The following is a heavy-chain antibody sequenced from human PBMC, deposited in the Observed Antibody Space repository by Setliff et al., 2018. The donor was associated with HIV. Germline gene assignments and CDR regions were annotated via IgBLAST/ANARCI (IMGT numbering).Heavy chain of an antibody. CDR3: ARDRGGSYSDACDV. Sequence: SVKVSCKSSGGTFSSNAISWVRQAPGHGLEWIGGIIPILGTTHYSQKFQDRVTITRDESTRTAYLEVNNLGSEDTAIYYCARDRGGSYSDACDVWGQGTMVTVSS. J-gene: IGHJ3*01. CDR2: IIPILGTT. D-gene: IGHD1-26*01. V-gene: IGHV1-69*05. CDR1: GGTFSSNA.